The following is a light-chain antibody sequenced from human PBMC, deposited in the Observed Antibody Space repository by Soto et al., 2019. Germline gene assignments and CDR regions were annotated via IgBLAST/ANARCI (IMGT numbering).Light chain of an antibody. Sequence: EIVLTQSPGTLSLSPGERATLSCRASQSVSSSYLAWYQQKPGQDPRLLIHGASSRSTGIPDRFSGSGFGTDFTLTISRLEPEDFAVYYCQQYGSSPRTFGQGTKV. CDR1: QSVSSSY. CDR2: GAS. V-gene: IGKV3-20*01. CDR3: QQYGSSPRT. J-gene: IGKJ1*01.